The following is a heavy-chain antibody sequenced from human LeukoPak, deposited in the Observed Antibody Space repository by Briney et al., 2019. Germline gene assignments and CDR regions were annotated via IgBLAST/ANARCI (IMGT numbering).Heavy chain of an antibody. V-gene: IGHV4-34*01. J-gene: IGHJ4*02. CDR1: GGSFSGYY. CDR2: INHSGST. Sequence: SETLSLTCAVYGGSFSGYYWSWIRRPPGKGLEWIGEINHSGSTNYNPSLKSRVTISVDTSKNQFSLKLSSVTAADTAVYYCAGEQYYYDSSGYPLPLGYWGQGTLVTVSS. CDR3: AGEQYYYDSSGYPLPLGY. D-gene: IGHD3-22*01.